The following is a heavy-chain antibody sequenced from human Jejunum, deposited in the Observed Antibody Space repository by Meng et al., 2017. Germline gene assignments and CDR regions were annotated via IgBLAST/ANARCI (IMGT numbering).Heavy chain of an antibody. J-gene: IGHJ4*02. V-gene: IGHV4-4*07. CDR2: FFNSGYI. Sequence: GSLRLSCTVSGDSISGYYWSWIRQPAGKGLEWIGRFFNSGYINYNPSLKSRVTMSVDTSENQFSLKLSSVTAADTAVYYCARLTSGYTYLFAYWGQGILVTVSS. CDR3: ARLTSGYTYLFAY. D-gene: IGHD5-18*01. CDR1: GDSISGYY.